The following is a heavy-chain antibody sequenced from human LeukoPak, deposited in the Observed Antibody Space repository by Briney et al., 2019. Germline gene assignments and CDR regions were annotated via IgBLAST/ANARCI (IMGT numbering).Heavy chain of an antibody. D-gene: IGHD6-13*01. CDR2: INHSGST. CDR1: GGSFSGYY. Sequence: SETLSLTCAVYGGSFSGYYWSWIRQPPGKGLEWIGEINHSGSTNYNPSLKSRVTLSVDTSKNQFSLKLSSVTAADTAVYYCARDSPNEPGIAAAGTQWGQGTLVTVSS. J-gene: IGHJ4*02. V-gene: IGHV4-34*01. CDR3: ARDSPNEPGIAAAGTQ.